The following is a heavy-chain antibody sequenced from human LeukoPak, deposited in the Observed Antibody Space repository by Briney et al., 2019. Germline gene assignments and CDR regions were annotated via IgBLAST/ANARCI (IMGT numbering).Heavy chain of an antibody. CDR2: IIPILGIA. D-gene: IGHD3-10*01. CDR1: GGTLSSYA. Sequence: SVKVSCKASGGTLSSYAISWVRQAPGQGLEWMGRIIPILGIANYAQKFQGRVTITADKSTSTAYMELSSLRSEDTAEYYCARSLITMVRAPFDYWGQGTLVTVSS. J-gene: IGHJ4*02. V-gene: IGHV1-69*04. CDR3: ARSLITMVRAPFDY.